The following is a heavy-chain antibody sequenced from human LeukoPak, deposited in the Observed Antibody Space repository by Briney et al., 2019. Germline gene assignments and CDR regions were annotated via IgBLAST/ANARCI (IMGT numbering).Heavy chain of an antibody. CDR3: AKVRRPDCSGGSCYSPLPLDAFDI. Sequence: PGGSLRLSCAASGFTFSSYGMHWVRQAPGKGLEWVAFIRYDGSNKYYADSVKGRFTISRDNSKNTLYLQMNSLRAEDTAVYYCAKVRRPDCSGGSCYSPLPLDAFDIWGQGTMVTVSS. CDR2: IRYDGSNK. D-gene: IGHD2-15*01. CDR1: GFTFSSYG. J-gene: IGHJ3*02. V-gene: IGHV3-30*02.